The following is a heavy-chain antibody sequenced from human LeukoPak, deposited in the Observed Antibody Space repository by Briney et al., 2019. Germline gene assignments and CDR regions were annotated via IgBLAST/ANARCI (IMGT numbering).Heavy chain of an antibody. CDR2: IYYSGST. D-gene: IGHD2-21*01. Sequence: SETLSLTCTVSGGSISSYYWSWIRQPPGKGLEWIGYIYYSGSTNYNPSLKSRVAISVDTSKNQFSLKLSSVTAADTAVYYCARVRGEVDAFDIWGQGTMVTVSS. V-gene: IGHV4-59*01. CDR1: GGSISSYY. CDR3: ARVRGEVDAFDI. J-gene: IGHJ3*02.